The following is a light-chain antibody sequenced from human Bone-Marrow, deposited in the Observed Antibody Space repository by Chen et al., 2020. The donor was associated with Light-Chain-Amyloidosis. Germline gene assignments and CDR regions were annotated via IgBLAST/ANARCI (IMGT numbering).Light chain of an antibody. CDR2: EVT. V-gene: IGLV2-14*01. Sequence: QSALTQPASVSGSPGQPITIPCTGTRSDVGGDNHFSWYQQHPDKAPLLMIYEVTTRPSWVPDRFSGSKSDNTASLTISGLRTEDEADYFCSSYTITNTLVFGSGTRVTVL. CDR3: SSYTITNTLV. CDR1: RSDVGGDNH. J-gene: IGLJ1*01.